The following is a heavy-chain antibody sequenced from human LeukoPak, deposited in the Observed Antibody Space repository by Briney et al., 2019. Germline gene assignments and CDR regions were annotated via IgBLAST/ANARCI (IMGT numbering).Heavy chain of an antibody. D-gene: IGHD5-24*01. CDR2: IYYSGST. CDR1: GGSISSAAYY. Sequence: PSQTLSLTCTVSGGSISSAAYYWSWIRPHPGKGLEWIGYIYYSGSTYYNPSLKSRVTISVDTSKNQFSLKLSSVTAADTAVYYCARDLGDGYLDYWGQGTLVTVSS. V-gene: IGHV4-31*03. CDR3: ARDLGDGYLDY. J-gene: IGHJ4*02.